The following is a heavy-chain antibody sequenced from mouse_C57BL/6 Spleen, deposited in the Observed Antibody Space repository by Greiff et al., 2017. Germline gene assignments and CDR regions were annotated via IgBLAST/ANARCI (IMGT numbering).Heavy chain of an antibody. D-gene: IGHD2-4*01. CDR1: GYTFTSYN. CDR3: AREMDYDYDENFDY. V-gene: IGHV1-12*01. CDR2: IYPGNGDT. Sequence: LQESGAELVRPGASVKMSCKASGYTFTSYNMHWVKQTPRQGLEWIGAIYPGNGDTSYNQKFKGKATLTVDKSSSTAYMQLSSLTSEDSAVYCCAREMDYDYDENFDYWGQGTTLTVSS. J-gene: IGHJ2*01.